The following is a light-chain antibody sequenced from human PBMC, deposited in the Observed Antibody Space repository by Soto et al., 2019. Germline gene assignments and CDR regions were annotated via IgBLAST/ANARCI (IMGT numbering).Light chain of an antibody. CDR2: DVS. CDR1: SSDVGGYNY. J-gene: IGLJ1*01. CDR3: FSYTSSNTRQIV. V-gene: IGLV2-14*01. Sequence: QSALTQPASVSGSPGQSITISCTGTSSDVGGYNYVSWYQQHPGKAPKFMIYDVSNRPSGFSNRFSGSKSGNTASLTISGLQAEDEADYYCFSYTSSNTRQIVFGTGTKVTVL.